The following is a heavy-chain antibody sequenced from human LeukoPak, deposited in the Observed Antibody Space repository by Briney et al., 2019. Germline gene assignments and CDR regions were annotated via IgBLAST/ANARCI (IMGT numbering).Heavy chain of an antibody. CDR1: GFTFSSYP. D-gene: IGHD3-3*01. CDR2: IFSNGYST. Sequence: PAGSLRLSCAASGFTFSSYPMHYVPHPPGKGLEYGSAIFSNGYSTYYANSVKGRFTMSRDNSQSTLYLQMNSLRVEDTAVYYCAKRVVIKSTDYFYYYIHVWGKGTTVTVSS. V-gene: IGHV3-64*01. J-gene: IGHJ6*03. CDR3: AKRVVIKSTDYFYYYIHV.